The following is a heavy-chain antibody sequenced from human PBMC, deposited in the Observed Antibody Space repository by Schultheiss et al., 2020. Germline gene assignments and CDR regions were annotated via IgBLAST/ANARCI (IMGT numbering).Heavy chain of an antibody. J-gene: IGHJ4*01. D-gene: IGHD6-19*01. Sequence: ASVKVSCKASGYTFTGYYMHWVRQAPGQGLEWMGCINPSGGSTSYAQKFQGRVTMTRDTSINTAYMELSRLRSDDTAVYYCARGVAVAGTGNRFDYWGRGTLVTVLL. CDR3: ARGVAVAGTGNRFDY. CDR2: INPSGGST. V-gene: IGHV1-2*02. CDR1: GYTFTGYY.